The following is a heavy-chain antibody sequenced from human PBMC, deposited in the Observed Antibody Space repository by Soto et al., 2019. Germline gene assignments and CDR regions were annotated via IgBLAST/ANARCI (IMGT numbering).Heavy chain of an antibody. D-gene: IGHD3-22*01. Sequence: GGSLRLSCTASGFTFGDYAMSWVRQAPGKGLEWVGFIRSKTYGGTPEYVASVEGRFTISRDDSKNIAYLQMNSLKTEDTAVYYCTTLWEYYYDNRNYHPDHWGQGTLVTVSS. J-gene: IGHJ4*02. CDR3: TTLWEYYYDNRNYHPDH. V-gene: IGHV3-49*04. CDR2: IRSKTYGGTP. CDR1: GFTFGDYA.